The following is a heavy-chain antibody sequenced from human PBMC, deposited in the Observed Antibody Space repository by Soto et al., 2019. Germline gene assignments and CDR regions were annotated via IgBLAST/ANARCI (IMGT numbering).Heavy chain of an antibody. D-gene: IGHD3-10*01. J-gene: IGHJ6*02. Sequence: QVQLQESGPGLVKPSGTLSLTCAVSGGSISSSNWWSWVRQPPGKGLEWIGEIYHSGSTNYNPSLKGRVTISVDKSKNQFSLKLSSVTAADTAVYYCARDYPAGTYYYGSGSPKAGYYYYYGMDVWGQGTTVTVSS. CDR2: IYHSGST. V-gene: IGHV4-4*02. CDR1: GGSISSSNW. CDR3: ARDYPAGTYYYGSGSPKAGYYYYYGMDV.